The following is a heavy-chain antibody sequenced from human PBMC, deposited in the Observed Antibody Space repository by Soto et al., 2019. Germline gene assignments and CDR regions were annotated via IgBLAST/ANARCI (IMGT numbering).Heavy chain of an antibody. CDR3: ARDGRRNGDYPFTLTTTQQKRPDAFNI. CDR1: GFTFSSYS. J-gene: IGHJ3*02. CDR2: ISSSSSTI. V-gene: IGHV3-48*01. Sequence: EVQLVESGGGLVQPGGSLRLSCAASGFTFSSYSMNWVRQAPGKGLEWVSYISSSSSTIYYADSVKGRFTISRDNAKNSLYIKMNRMRAEDTAVYYCARDGRRNGDYPFTLTTTQQKRPDAFNIWGQGTMVTVYS. D-gene: IGHD4-17*01.